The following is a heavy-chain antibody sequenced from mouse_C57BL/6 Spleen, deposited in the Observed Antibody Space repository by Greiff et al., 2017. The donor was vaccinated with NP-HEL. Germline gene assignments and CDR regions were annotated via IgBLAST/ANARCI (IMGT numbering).Heavy chain of an antibody. Sequence: VQLQQSGPELVKPGASVKISCKASGYTFTDYYMNWVKQSHGKSLEWIGDINPNNGGTSYNQKFKGKATLTVDKSSSTAYMELRSLTSEDSAVYYCARWGYDYDGAFDYWGQGTTLTVSS. D-gene: IGHD2-4*01. J-gene: IGHJ2*01. CDR1: GYTFTDYY. CDR3: ARWGYDYDGAFDY. CDR2: INPNNGGT. V-gene: IGHV1-26*01.